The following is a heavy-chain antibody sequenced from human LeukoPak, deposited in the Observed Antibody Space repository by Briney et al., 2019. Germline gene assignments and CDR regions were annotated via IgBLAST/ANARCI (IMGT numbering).Heavy chain of an antibody. V-gene: IGHV4-39*01. Sequence: KPSETLSLTCAVYGGSFSGYYWGWIRQPPGKGLEWIGSMYYSGSTYYNPSLKSRVTISVDTSKNQFSLKLSSVTAADTAVYYCASVYCRSTSCWFDYWGQGTLVTVSS. CDR2: MYYSGST. J-gene: IGHJ4*02. D-gene: IGHD2-2*01. CDR3: ASVYCRSTSCWFDY. CDR1: GGSFSGYY.